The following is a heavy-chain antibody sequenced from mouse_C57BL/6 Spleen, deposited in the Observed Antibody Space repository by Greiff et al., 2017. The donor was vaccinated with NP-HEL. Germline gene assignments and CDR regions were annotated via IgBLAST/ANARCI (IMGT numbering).Heavy chain of an antibody. V-gene: IGHV1-15*01. CDR3: TRGNYGYDEGFAY. CDR1: GYTFTDYE. CDR2: IDPETGGT. D-gene: IGHD2-2*01. J-gene: IGHJ3*01. Sequence: QVQLQQSGAELVRPGASVTLSCKASGYTFTDYEMHWVKQTPVHGLEWIGAIDPETGGTAYNQKFKGKAILTADKSSSTAYMELRSLTSEDSAVYYCTRGNYGYDEGFAYWGQGTLVTVSA.